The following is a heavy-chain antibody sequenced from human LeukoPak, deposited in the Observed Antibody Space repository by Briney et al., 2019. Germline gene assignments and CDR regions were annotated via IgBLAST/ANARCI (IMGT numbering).Heavy chain of an antibody. J-gene: IGHJ5*02. CDR1: GFTFSSYA. CDR3: AKGVPYSGSGRRGNWFDP. Sequence: PGGSLRLSCAASGFTFSSYAMSWVRQAPGKGLEWVSAISGSGGSTYYADSVKGRFTISRDNSKNTLYLQMNSLRAEDTAVYYCAKGVPYSGSGRRGNWFDPWGQGTLVTVSS. D-gene: IGHD3-10*01. CDR2: ISGSGGST. V-gene: IGHV3-23*01.